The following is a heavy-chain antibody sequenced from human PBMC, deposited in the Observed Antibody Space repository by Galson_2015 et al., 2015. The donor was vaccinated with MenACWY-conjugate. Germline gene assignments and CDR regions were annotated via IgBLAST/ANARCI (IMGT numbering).Heavy chain of an antibody. J-gene: IGHJ5*02. CDR1: GGSISSYY. Sequence: ETLSLTCTVSGGSISSYYWSWIRQPPGKGLEWIGSINYSGSTDYNPSLKSRVTISIDMSKNHFSLRLSSVTAADTAVYYCARDGYCSGVSCYGSSMYYWFDPWGQGTLVTVSS. V-gene: IGHV4-59*01. D-gene: IGHD2-15*01. CDR2: INYSGST. CDR3: ARDGYCSGVSCYGSSMYYWFDP.